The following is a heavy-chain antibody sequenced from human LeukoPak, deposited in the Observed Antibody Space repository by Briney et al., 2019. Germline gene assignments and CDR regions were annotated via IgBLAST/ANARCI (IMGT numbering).Heavy chain of an antibody. CDR1: GFTFDDYA. J-gene: IGHJ4*02. CDR3: AKDKSRDGYNRPDY. V-gene: IGHV3-43D*03. D-gene: IGHD5-24*01. CDR2: ISWDGGST. Sequence: PGGSLRLSCAASGFTFDDYAMHWVRQAPGKGLEWVSLISWDGGSTYYADSVKGRFTISRDNSKNSLYLQMNSLRAEDTALYYCAKDKSRDGYNRPDYWGQGTLVTVSS.